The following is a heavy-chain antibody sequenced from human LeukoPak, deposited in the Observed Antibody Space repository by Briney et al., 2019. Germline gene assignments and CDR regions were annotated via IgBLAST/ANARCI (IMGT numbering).Heavy chain of an antibody. V-gene: IGHV6-1*01. J-gene: IGHJ4*02. CDR1: GDNVSSNIAA. D-gene: IGHD6-13*01. Sequence: SQTLSLTCAISGDNVSSNIAAWNWIRQSPSRGLEWLGRTYYRSRWYYDYALSVRSRITINPDTPKNQFSLQLNSVTPEDTAVYYCARDVSWRIDYWGQGTLVTVSS. CDR2: TYYRSRWYY. CDR3: ARDVSWRIDY.